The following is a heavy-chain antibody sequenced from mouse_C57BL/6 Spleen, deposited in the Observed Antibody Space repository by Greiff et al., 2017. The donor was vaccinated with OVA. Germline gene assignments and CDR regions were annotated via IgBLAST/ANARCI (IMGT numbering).Heavy chain of an antibody. CDR2: IYPGDGDT. V-gene: IGHV1-82*01. D-gene: IGHD2-3*01. Sequence: QVQLKESGPELVKPGASVKISCKASGYAFSSSWMNWVKQRPGKGLEWIGRIYPGDGDTNYNGKFKGKATLTADKSSSTAYMQLSSLTSEDSAVYFCLDGYWFAYWGQGTLVTVSA. CDR3: LDGYWFAY. J-gene: IGHJ3*01. CDR1: GYAFSSSW.